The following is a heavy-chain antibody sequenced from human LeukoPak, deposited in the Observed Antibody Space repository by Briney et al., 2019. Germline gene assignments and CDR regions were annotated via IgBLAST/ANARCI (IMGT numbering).Heavy chain of an antibody. CDR3: AKGSVVAAKGGGYYFDY. CDR1: GFTFSSYG. J-gene: IGHJ4*02. Sequence: GRSLRLSCAAPGFTFSSYGMHWVRQAPGKGLEWVAVISYDGSNKYYADSVKGRFTISRDNSKNTLYLQMNSLRAEDTAVYYCAKGSVVAAKGGGYYFDYWGQGTLVTVSS. V-gene: IGHV3-30*18. D-gene: IGHD2-15*01. CDR2: ISYDGSNK.